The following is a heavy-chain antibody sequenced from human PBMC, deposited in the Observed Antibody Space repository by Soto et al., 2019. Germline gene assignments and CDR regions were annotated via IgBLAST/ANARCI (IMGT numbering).Heavy chain of an antibody. J-gene: IGHJ4*02. V-gene: IGHV3-23*01. CDR3: AKGRGSGWAWYFDN. CDR2: ISDTGAST. CDR1: GFTFKESA. Sequence: GSLRLSCAASGFTFKESAMNWVRQAPGKGLEWVASISDTGASTRYAESVRGRLSISRDNSKNTLYLQMNRLRGEDTAVYYCAKGRGSGWAWYFDNWGKGTLVTVSS. D-gene: IGHD6-19*01.